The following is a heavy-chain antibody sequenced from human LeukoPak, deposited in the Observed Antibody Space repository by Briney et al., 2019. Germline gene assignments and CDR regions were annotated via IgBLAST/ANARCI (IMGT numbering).Heavy chain of an antibody. J-gene: IGHJ4*02. D-gene: IGHD6-13*01. CDR3: ARGKQAPDY. V-gene: IGHV4-59*01. Sequence: TSETLSLTCTVSGGSIIGYYWNWIRQPPGKGLDWIGYIYHSGSTNYNPSLKSRVTISVDTSKTQISLKLRAVTAADTAVYYCARGKQAPDYWGQGTLVTVSS. CDR1: GGSIIGYY. CDR2: IYHSGST.